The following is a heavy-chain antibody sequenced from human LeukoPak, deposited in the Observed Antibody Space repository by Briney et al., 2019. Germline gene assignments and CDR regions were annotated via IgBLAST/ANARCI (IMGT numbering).Heavy chain of an antibody. CDR2: ISGTGGSR. J-gene: IGHJ1*01. D-gene: IGHD3-22*01. CDR1: GFTFSNYA. CDR3: ARDPSTSYYDSSGFYSAQYFQH. Sequence: GGSLRLSCAASGFTFSNYAMSWVRQAPGKGLEWVSVISGTGGSRDYAEFVKGRFTISRDNSKNTMYLQMNSLRAEDTAVYYCARDPSTSYYDSSGFYSAQYFQHWGQGTLVTVSS. V-gene: IGHV3-23*01.